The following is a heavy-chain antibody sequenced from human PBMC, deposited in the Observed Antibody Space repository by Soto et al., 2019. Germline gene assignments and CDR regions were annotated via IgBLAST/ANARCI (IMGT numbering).Heavy chain of an antibody. CDR3: ATYSNYGSGSWFDP. J-gene: IGHJ5*02. V-gene: IGHV4-39*01. D-gene: IGHD4-4*01. CDR1: GGPISSSSYY. CDR2: IYYSGST. Sequence: PSETLSLTCTVSGGPISSSSYYWGWIRQPPGKGLEWIGSIYYSGSTYYNPSLKSRVTISVDTSKNQFSLKLSSVTAADTAVYYCATYSNYGSGSWFDPWGQGTLVTVSS.